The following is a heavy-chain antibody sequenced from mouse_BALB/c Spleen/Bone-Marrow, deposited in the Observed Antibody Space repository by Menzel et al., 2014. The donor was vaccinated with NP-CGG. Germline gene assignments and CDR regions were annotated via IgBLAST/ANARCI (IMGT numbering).Heavy chain of an antibody. Sequence: EVMLVESGGGLVTPGGSLKLSCAASGFTFSDYYMYWVRQTPEKRLEWVATISDGGSYTYYPDSVKGRFTISRDNAKNNLYLQMSSLKSEDTAMYYCARRWFAYWGRGTLVTVPA. CDR2: ISDGGSYT. CDR3: ARRWFAY. J-gene: IGHJ3*01. CDR1: GFTFSDYY. V-gene: IGHV5-4*02.